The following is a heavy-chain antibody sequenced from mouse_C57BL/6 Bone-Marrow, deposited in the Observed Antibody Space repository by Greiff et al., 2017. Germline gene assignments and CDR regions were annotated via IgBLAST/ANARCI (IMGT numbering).Heavy chain of an antibody. J-gene: IGHJ1*03. Sequence: QVQLQQPGAELVKPGASVKMSCKASGYTFTSYWITWVKQRPGQGLEWIGDIYPGSGSTNYNDKFKSKATLTVDTSSSTAYMQLSSLTSEDSAVYYFADYESSSADWYFDVWGTGTTVTVSS. CDR2: IYPGSGST. V-gene: IGHV1-55*01. CDR1: GYTFTSYW. D-gene: IGHD2-4*01. CDR3: ADYESSSADWYFDV.